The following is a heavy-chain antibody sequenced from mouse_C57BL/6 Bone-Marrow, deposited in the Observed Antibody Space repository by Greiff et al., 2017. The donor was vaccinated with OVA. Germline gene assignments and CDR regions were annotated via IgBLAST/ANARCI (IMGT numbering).Heavy chain of an antibody. CDR2: LDPSDRYT. Sequence: QVQLQQPGAELVMPGASVKLSCKASGYTFTSYWMHWVKQRPGPGLEWIGELDPSDRYTKYNQKFKGKSTLTVDKSSSTAYMQLSSLTSEDSAVYYCARDYGSSYDGYYAMDYWGQGTSVTVSS. CDR1: GYTFTSYW. CDR3: ARDYGSSYDGYYAMDY. D-gene: IGHD1-1*01. J-gene: IGHJ4*01. V-gene: IGHV1-69*01.